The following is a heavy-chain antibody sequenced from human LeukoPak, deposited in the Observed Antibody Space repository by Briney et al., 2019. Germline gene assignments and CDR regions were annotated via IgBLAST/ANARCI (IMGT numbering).Heavy chain of an antibody. D-gene: IGHD4-17*01. CDR3: ARSYGDSPLYYFDY. J-gene: IGHJ4*02. Sequence: GGSLRLPCAASGFTFSSYWKHWVRQAPGKGLVLVSRINSDGSSTSYADSVKGRFTISRDNAKNTLYLQMNSLRAEDTAVYYCARSYGDSPLYYFDYWGQGTLVTVSS. CDR2: INSDGSST. CDR1: GFTFSSYW. V-gene: IGHV3-74*01.